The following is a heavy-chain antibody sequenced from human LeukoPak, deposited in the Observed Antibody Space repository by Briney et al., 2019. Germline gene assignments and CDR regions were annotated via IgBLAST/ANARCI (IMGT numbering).Heavy chain of an antibody. J-gene: IGHJ5*02. CDR1: GFSFSDAW. CDR3: ARAAAVTGAFRDNWFDP. Sequence: GGSHRLSCAASGFSFSDAWMSWVRQIPGKGLEWVGRIESKTDGGTTDYAAPVKGRFTISRDNSKNTLYLQMNSLRAEDTAVYYCARAAAVTGAFRDNWFDPWGQGSLVTVSS. V-gene: IGHV3-15*04. CDR2: IESKTDGGTT. D-gene: IGHD6-19*01.